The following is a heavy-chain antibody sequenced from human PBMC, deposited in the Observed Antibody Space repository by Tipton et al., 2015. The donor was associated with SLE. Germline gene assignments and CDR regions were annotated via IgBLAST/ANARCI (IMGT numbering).Heavy chain of an antibody. D-gene: IGHD2-2*01. Sequence: TLSLTCTVSGGSISSGGYYWSWIRQHPGKGLEWIGYIYYSGSTYYNPSLKSRITISVDTSKNHFSLKLTSVTAADTAVYYCARAFGTSWQWWFDPWGQGTLVTVSS. V-gene: IGHV4-31*03. CDR2: IYYSGST. CDR1: GGSISSGGYY. J-gene: IGHJ5*02. CDR3: ARAFGTSWQWWFDP.